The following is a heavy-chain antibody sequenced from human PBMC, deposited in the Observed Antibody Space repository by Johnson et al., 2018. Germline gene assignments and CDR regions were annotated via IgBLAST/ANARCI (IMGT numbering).Heavy chain of an antibody. Sequence: VQLVQSGGGLVQPGRSLRLSCAASGFTFDDYAMNWVRQAPGKGLEWVSGLSWSGGSIGYADSVKGRFTISRDNAKNSPYLQMNSPRAEDTACYSCAGDRCSTCRNYYSMDVWGKGTTGTVSS. V-gene: IGHV3-9*01. D-gene: IGHD2-2*01. CDR3: AGDRCSTCRNYYSMDV. CDR1: GFTFDDYA. J-gene: IGHJ6*03. CDR2: LSWSGGSI.